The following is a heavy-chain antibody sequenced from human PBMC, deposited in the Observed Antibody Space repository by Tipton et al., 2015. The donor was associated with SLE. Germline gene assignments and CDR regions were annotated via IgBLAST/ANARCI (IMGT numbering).Heavy chain of an antibody. CDR3: ARDGPYYYDGSGYWNYYYYGMDV. CDR2: IYTSGST. CDR1: GGSISSYY. J-gene: IGHJ6*02. Sequence: TLSLTCTVSGGSISSYYWSWIRQPAGKGLEWIGRIYTSGSTNYNPPPKSRVTMSVDTSKNQFSLKLSSVTAADTAVDYCARDGPYYYDGSGYWNYYYYGMDVWDQGTTVTVSS. V-gene: IGHV4-4*07. D-gene: IGHD3-22*01.